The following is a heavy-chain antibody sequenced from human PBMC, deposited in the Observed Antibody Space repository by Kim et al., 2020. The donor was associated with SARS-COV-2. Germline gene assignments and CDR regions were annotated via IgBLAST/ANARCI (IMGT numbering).Heavy chain of an antibody. CDR3: TRGGAATGSFDY. CDR1: GYTFSSHW. J-gene: IGHJ4*02. CDR2: IKQDGSEK. Sequence: GGSLRLSCTASGYTFSSHWMSWVRQAPGKGLEWVANIKQDGSEKDYVDSVKGRFTISRDNAKNSLYLQMNSLRAEDTAVYYCTRGGAATGSFDYWGQGTLGTVSS. D-gene: IGHD6-13*01. V-gene: IGHV3-7*03.